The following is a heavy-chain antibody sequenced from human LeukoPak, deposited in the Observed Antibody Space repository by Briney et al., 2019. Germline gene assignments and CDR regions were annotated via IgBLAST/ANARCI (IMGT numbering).Heavy chain of an antibody. Sequence: SETLSLTCTVSGGSISSSSYYWGWIRQPPGKGLEWIGSIYYSGSTYYNPSLKSRVTISVDTSKNQLSLKLSSVTAADTAVYYCARAAGYGDYDHWGQGTLVTVSS. CDR3: ARAAGYGDYDH. CDR1: GGSISSSSYY. CDR2: IYYSGST. V-gene: IGHV4-39*07. J-gene: IGHJ4*02. D-gene: IGHD4-17*01.